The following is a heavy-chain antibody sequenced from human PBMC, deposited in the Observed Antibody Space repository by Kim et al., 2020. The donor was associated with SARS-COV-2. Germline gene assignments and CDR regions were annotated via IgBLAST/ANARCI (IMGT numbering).Heavy chain of an antibody. CDR2: ISYDGSNK. CDR1: GFTFSSYA. Sequence: GGSLRLSCAASGFTFSSYAMHWVRQAPGKGLEWVAVISYDGSNKYYADSVKGRFTISRDNSKNTLYLQMNSLRAEDTAVYYCARDEIPICSSTSCYYFDYWGQGTLVTVSS. CDR3: ARDEIPICSSTSCYYFDY. V-gene: IGHV3-30-3*01. J-gene: IGHJ4*02. D-gene: IGHD2-2*01.